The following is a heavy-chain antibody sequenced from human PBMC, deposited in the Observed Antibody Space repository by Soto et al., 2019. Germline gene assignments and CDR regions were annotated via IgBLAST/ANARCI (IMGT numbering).Heavy chain of an antibody. CDR1: GFTFSSYG. CDR2: IWYDGSNK. V-gene: IGHV3-33*01. Sequence: GGSLRLSCAASGFTFSSYGMHWVRQAPGKGLEWVAVIWYDGSNKYYADSVKGRFTISRDNSKNTLYLQMNSLRAEDTAVYYCAREGRGAVSGNFVPVNPYYFDYWGQGTLVTVSS. J-gene: IGHJ4*02. D-gene: IGHD3-10*01. CDR3: AREGRGAVSGNFVPVNPYYFDY.